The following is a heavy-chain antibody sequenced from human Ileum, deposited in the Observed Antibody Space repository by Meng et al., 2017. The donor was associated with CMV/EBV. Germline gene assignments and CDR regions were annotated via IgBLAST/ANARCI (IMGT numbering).Heavy chain of an antibody. J-gene: IGHJ4*02. Sequence: VHCTASGYTFRINYIHWLRQAPGQGLEWMGRIDPDTGATYSAQKFQGRVTMTRDTSISTAYLELTSLIFDDTAVYYCARGYSYACDYWGQGALVTVSS. V-gene: IGHV1-2*06. CDR1: GYTFRINY. CDR3: ARGYSYACDY. D-gene: IGHD3-16*01. CDR2: IDPDTGAT.